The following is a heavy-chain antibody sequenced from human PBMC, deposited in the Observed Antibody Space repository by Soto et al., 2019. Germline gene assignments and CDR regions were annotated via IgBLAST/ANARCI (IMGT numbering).Heavy chain of an antibody. CDR1: GYIFTSYA. V-gene: IGHV1-18*01. Sequence: ASVKVSCKASGYIFTSYAISWVRQAPGQGLEWMGWISAYNGNTNYAQKLQGRVTMTTETSTSTAYMELRSLRSDDTAVYYCAREDSSGCYDSWGQGTLVTVSS. J-gene: IGHJ5*01. D-gene: IGHD6-19*01. CDR2: ISAYNGNT. CDR3: AREDSSGCYDS.